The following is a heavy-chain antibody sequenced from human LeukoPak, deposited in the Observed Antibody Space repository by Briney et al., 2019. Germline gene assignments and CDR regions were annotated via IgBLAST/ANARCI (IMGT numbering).Heavy chain of an antibody. V-gene: IGHV3-33*06. J-gene: IGHJ3*02. CDR3: AKVVGSSNAFDI. Sequence: PGRSLRLSCAASGFTFSSYGMHWVRQAPGKGLEWVAVIWCDGSNKYYADSVKGRFTISRDNSKNTLYLQMNSLRAEDTAVYYCAKVVGSSNAFDIWGQGTMVTVSS. CDR2: IWCDGSNK. CDR1: GFTFSSYG. D-gene: IGHD1-26*01.